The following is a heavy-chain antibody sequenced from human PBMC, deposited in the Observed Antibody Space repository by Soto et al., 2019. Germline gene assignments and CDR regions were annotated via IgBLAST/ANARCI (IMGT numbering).Heavy chain of an antibody. V-gene: IGHV1-69*13. CDR3: ARAERWLQIPDEDDAFDI. J-gene: IGHJ3*02. CDR2: IIPIFGTA. CDR1: GGTFSSYA. Sequence: GASVKVSCKASGGTFSSYAISWVRQAPGQGLEWMGGIIPIFGTANYAQKFQGRVTITADESTSTAYMELSSLRSEDTAVYYCARAERWLQIPDEDDAFDIWGQGTMVTVSS. D-gene: IGHD5-12*01.